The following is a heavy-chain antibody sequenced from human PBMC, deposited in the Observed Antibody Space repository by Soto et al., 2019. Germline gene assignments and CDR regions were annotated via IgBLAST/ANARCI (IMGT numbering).Heavy chain of an antibody. CDR1: GYTFTGYY. CDR3: ARVRITMVRGVFNWFDP. Sequence: VSCKASGYTFTGYYMHWVRQAPGQGLEWMGWINPNSGGTNYAQKFQGRVTMTRDTSISTAYMELSRLRSDDTAVYYCARVRITMVRGVFNWFDPWGQGTLVTVS. J-gene: IGHJ5*02. D-gene: IGHD3-10*01. CDR2: INPNSGGT. V-gene: IGHV1-2*02.